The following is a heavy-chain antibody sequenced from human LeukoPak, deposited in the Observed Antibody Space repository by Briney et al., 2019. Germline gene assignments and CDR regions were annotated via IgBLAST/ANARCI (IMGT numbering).Heavy chain of an antibody. Sequence: SETLSLTCTVSGGSISSTSNYWGWIRQPPGKGLEWIGSICYSGSTYYNPSLKSRVTISLDTSKNQFSLKLSSVTAADTAVYYCARRPKTPGKTIFDYWGQGTLVTVSS. J-gene: IGHJ4*02. CDR2: ICYSGST. CDR1: GGSISSTSNY. CDR3: ARRPKTPGKTIFDY. V-gene: IGHV4-39*01. D-gene: IGHD3-10*01.